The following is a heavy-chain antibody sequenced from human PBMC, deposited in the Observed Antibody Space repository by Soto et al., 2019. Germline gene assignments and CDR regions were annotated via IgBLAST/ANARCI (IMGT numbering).Heavy chain of an antibody. Sequence: SETLSLTCTVSGDSINNGGYCWAWIRQHPGKGLEWIGYIYYSGSTHHNPSLKSRDTISLDTSKNQFSLKLSSVTAADTAVYYCARQKAAGSFTYYFDNWGQGTLVTVSS. J-gene: IGHJ4*02. D-gene: IGHD6-13*01. CDR1: GDSINNGGYC. V-gene: IGHV4-31*03. CDR3: ARQKAAGSFTYYFDN. CDR2: IYYSGST.